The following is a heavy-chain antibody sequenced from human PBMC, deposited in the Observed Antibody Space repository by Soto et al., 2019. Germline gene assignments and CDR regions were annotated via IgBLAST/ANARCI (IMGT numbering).Heavy chain of an antibody. CDR3: ARDMDWSGSLYYYYYYGMDV. CDR2: ISYDGSNK. D-gene: IGHD3-3*01. Sequence: GGSLRLSCAASGFTFSSYAMHWVRQAPGKGLEWVAVISYDGSNKYYADSVKGRFTISRDNSKNTLYLQMNSLRAEDTAVYYCARDMDWSGSLYYYYYYGMDVWGQGTTVTVSS. J-gene: IGHJ6*02. CDR1: GFTFSSYA. V-gene: IGHV3-30-3*01.